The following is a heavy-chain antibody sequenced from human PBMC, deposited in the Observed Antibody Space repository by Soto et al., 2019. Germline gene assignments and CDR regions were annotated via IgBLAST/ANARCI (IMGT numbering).Heavy chain of an antibody. CDR3: ARAVAGNHDAFDI. V-gene: IGHV1-69*14. Sequence: QVQLXXXXAEVKKPGSSVKVSCKASGGTFSSYAISWVRQAPGQGLEWMGGIIPIFGTANYAQKFRGRVTSTADKSTSTAYMELSSLRSEDTAVYYCARAVAGNHDAFDIWGQGTMVTVSS. J-gene: IGHJ3*02. CDR1: GGTFSSYA. CDR2: IIPIFGTA. D-gene: IGHD6-19*01.